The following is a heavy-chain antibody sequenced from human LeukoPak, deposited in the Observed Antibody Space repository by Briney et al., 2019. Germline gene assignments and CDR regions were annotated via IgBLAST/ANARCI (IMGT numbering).Heavy chain of an antibody. J-gene: IGHJ4*02. Sequence: PGGSLRLPCAASGFTFSSYAMSWVRQAPGKGLEWVSAISGSGGSTYYADSVKGRFTISRDNSKNTLYLQMNSLRAEDTAVYYCAKSPTDYGDSRVYWGQGTLVTVSS. CDR1: GFTFSSYA. CDR3: AKSPTDYGDSRVY. CDR2: ISGSGGST. V-gene: IGHV3-23*01. D-gene: IGHD4-17*01.